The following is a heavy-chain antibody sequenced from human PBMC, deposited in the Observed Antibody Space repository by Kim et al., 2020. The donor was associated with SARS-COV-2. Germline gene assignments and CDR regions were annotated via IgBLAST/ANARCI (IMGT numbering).Heavy chain of an antibody. CDR1: GFTFSSYS. Sequence: GGSLRLSCAASGFTFSSYSMNWVRQAPGKGLEWVSYISSSSSTIYYADSVKGRFTISRDNAKNSLYLQMNSLRDEDTAVYYCARVWYGSYLGAFDLWGRGTLVTVSS. D-gene: IGHD1-26*01. CDR3: ARVWYGSYLGAFDL. CDR2: ISSSSSTI. V-gene: IGHV3-48*02. J-gene: IGHJ2*01.